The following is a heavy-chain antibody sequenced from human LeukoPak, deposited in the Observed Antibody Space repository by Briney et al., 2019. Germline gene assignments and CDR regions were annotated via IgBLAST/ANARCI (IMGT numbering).Heavy chain of an antibody. Sequence: PGGSLRLYCAASGFTFDDYAMHWVRQAPGKGLEWVSGISWNSGSIGYADSVKGRFTISRDNAKNSLYLQMNSLRAEDTALYYCASGLRYFDWLDAFDIWGQGTMVTVSS. CDR3: ASGLRYFDWLDAFDI. CDR1: GFTFDDYA. V-gene: IGHV3-9*01. D-gene: IGHD3-9*01. J-gene: IGHJ3*02. CDR2: ISWNSGSI.